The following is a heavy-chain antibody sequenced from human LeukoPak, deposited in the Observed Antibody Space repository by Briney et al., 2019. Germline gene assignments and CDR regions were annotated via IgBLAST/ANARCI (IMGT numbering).Heavy chain of an antibody. J-gene: IGHJ6*03. Sequence: GGSLRLSCAASGFSFSSYWMHWVRQAPGRGLVWVSRINRDGSSTSYADSVKGRFTISRDNAKSTLYLQMNSLRAEDTAVYYCASLIVPRYGYYMDVWGKGTTVTVSS. CDR3: ASLIVPRYGYYMDV. CDR1: GFSFSSYW. V-gene: IGHV3-74*01. CDR2: INRDGSST. D-gene: IGHD2-8*01.